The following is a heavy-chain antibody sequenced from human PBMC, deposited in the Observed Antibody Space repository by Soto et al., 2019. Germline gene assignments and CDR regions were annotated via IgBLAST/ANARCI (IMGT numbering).Heavy chain of an antibody. D-gene: IGHD3-16*01. CDR3: ARHVSSPMITFGGVHDY. CDR1: GYSFTSYW. V-gene: IGHV5-10-1*01. Sequence: PGESLKISCKGSGYSFTSYWISWVRQMPGKGLEWMGRIDPSDSYTNYSPSFQGHVTISADKSISTAYLQWSSLKASDTAMYYCARHVSSPMITFGGVHDYWGQGTLVTVSS. J-gene: IGHJ4*02. CDR2: IDPSDSYT.